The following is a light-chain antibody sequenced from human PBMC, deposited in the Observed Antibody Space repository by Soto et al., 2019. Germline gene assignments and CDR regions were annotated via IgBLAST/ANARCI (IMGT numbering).Light chain of an antibody. CDR1: RRDVGIYNY. V-gene: IGLV2-11*01. CDR2: DVT. CDR3: CSYAGNYTLL. J-gene: IGLJ2*01. Sequence: QSALTQPRSVSGSPGQSVTVSCPGTRRDVGIYNYVSWYQQRPGTAPKVMIYDVTKRPSGVPDRFSGSKSANTASLTISGLQADDEADYYCCSYAGNYTLLFGGGTKLTVL.